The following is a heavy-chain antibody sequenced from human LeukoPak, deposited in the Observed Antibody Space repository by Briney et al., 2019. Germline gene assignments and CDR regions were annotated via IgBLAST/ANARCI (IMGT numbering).Heavy chain of an antibody. CDR2: VFPADSDT. J-gene: IGHJ4*02. V-gene: IGHV5-51*01. Sequence: GESLTISCKVSGYSLNNYWIAWVRQMPGKGLEWMGIVFPADSDTRYSPSFQGQVTISADKSINTAYLQWSSPKASDTATYYCARYDGGATADFWGQGTLVTVSS. D-gene: IGHD1-26*01. CDR1: GYSLNNYW. CDR3: ARYDGGATADF.